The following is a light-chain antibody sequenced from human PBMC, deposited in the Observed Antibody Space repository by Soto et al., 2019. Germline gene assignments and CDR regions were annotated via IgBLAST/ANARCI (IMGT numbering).Light chain of an antibody. Sequence: ETVLTQPPFTLSFSPVERSTLSFIASHSVSSNYLAWFQQKSGQAPRLLIYGASSRATGIPDRFSASGSGTDFTLTISRLEPEDFAVYYCQQYGSSPRTFGQGTKVDIK. V-gene: IGKV3-20*01. CDR2: GAS. J-gene: IGKJ1*01. CDR1: HSVSSNY. CDR3: QQYGSSPRT.